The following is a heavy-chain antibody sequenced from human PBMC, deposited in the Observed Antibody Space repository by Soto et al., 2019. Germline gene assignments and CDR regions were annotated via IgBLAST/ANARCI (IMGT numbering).Heavy chain of an antibody. J-gene: IGHJ3*02. CDR1: GYTFTSYA. V-gene: IGHV1-3*01. D-gene: IGHD6-13*01. CDR3: ARDSSRLDAFDI. Sequence: ASVKVSCKASGYTFTSYAMHWVRQAPGQRLEWMGWINAGNGNTKYSQKLQGRVTITRDTSASTAYMELSSLKSEDTDVYYCARDSSRLDAFDIWGQGTMVTVSS. CDR2: INAGNGNT.